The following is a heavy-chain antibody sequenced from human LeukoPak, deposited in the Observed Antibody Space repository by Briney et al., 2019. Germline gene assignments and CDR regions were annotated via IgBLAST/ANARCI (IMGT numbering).Heavy chain of an antibody. D-gene: IGHD5-18*01. Sequence: PGGSLRLSCAASGFSFSVYWMHWVRQAPGKGPVWVSRIKTDGSITDYADFVKGRFTISRDNAKNTLYLQMNSLRAEDTAVYYCVREFMYNTACTGCWVQGTLVTVCS. V-gene: IGHV3-74*01. CDR2: IKTDGSIT. CDR3: VREFMYNTACTGC. J-gene: IGHJ4*02. CDR1: GFSFSVYW.